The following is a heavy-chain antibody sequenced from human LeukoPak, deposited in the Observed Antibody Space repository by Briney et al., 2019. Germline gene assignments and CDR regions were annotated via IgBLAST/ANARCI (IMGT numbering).Heavy chain of an antibody. J-gene: IGHJ6*03. CDR3: ARIPGRLRADYYYYYMDV. CDR1: GGSISSSNW. Sequence: PSETLSLTCAVSGGSISSSNWWSWVRQPPGKGLEWIGEIYHSGSTNYNPSLKSRVTISVDKSKNQFSLKLSSVTAADTAVYYCARIPGRLRADYYYYYMDVWGKGTTVTVSS. CDR2: IYHSGST. D-gene: IGHD5-12*01. V-gene: IGHV4-4*02.